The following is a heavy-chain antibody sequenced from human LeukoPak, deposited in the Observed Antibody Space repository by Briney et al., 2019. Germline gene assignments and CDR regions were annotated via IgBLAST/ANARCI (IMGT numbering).Heavy chain of an antibody. D-gene: IGHD3-10*01. J-gene: IGHJ3*02. CDR2: ISSRSSYI. Sequence: GGSLRLSCAASGFTFSSYTMKWVRQAPGKGLEWVSSISSRSSYIYYADSVKGRFTISRDNAESSLYLQMNSLRAEDTAVYYCARNTWFGEGIDAFDIWGQGTMVTISS. CDR1: GFTFSSYT. V-gene: IGHV3-21*01. CDR3: ARNTWFGEGIDAFDI.